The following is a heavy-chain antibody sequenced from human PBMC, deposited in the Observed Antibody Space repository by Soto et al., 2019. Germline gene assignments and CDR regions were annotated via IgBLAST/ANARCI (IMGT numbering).Heavy chain of an antibody. Sequence: QVQLVQSGAEVKKPGASVKVSCKASGYTFTSYPIHWVRQAPGQGLEWMGWINIGNGNTQYSQNIQGRVTITRDTSATTAYMELSSLRSEDTAVYYCAREPLCGAQCYLNYFDPYLNYFDPWGQGTLVTVSS. CDR1: GYTFTSYP. CDR3: AREPLCGAQCYLNYFDPYLNYFDP. V-gene: IGHV1-3*04. D-gene: IGHD2-21*01. CDR2: INIGNGNT. J-gene: IGHJ5*02.